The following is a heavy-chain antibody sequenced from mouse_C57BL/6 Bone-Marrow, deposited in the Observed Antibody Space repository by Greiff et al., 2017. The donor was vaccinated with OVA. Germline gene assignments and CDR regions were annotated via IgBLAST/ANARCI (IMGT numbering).Heavy chain of an antibody. V-gene: IGHV5-6*01. Sequence: EVKLVESGGDLVKPGGSLKLSCAASGFTFSSYGMSWVRQTPDKRLEWVATISSGGSYTYYPDSVKGRFTISRDNAKNTLYLQMSSLKSEDTAMYYCASLGDGYYGYFDVWGTGTTVTVSS. CDR2: ISSGGSYT. J-gene: IGHJ1*03. CDR1: GFTFSSYG. CDR3: ASLGDGYYGYFDV. D-gene: IGHD2-3*01.